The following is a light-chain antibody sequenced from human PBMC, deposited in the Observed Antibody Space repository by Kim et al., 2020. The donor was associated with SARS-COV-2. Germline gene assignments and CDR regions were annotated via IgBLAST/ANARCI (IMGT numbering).Light chain of an antibody. CDR1: ESVGTY. CDR3: QQTYSSLTVT. CDR2: SAS. J-gene: IGKJ5*01. Sequence: DIQMTQSPSSLSASVGDRVTITCRASESVGTYLNWYQQKPGKAPNLLIYSASYLQSGVPSRFSGGGSGTEFTLTISSLQPEDYATYFCQQTYSSLTVTFGQGTRL. V-gene: IGKV1-39*01.